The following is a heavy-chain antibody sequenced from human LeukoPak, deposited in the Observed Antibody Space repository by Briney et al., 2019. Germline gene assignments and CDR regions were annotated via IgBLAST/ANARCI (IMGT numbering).Heavy chain of an antibody. CDR3: ARSDTTGTTGWFDP. D-gene: IGHD1-1*01. CDR1: GGSISSGGYY. Sequence: PSETLSLTCTVSGGSISSGGYYWSWIRQPPGKGLEWIGYIYHSGSTYYNPSLKSRVTISVDRSKNQFSLKLSSVTAADTAVYYCARSDTTGTTGWFDPWGQGTLATVSS. J-gene: IGHJ5*02. V-gene: IGHV4-30-2*01. CDR2: IYHSGST.